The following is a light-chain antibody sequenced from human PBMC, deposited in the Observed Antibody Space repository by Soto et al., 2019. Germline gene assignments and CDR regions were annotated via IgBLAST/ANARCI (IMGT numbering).Light chain of an antibody. V-gene: IGKV4-1*01. CDR2: CAS. J-gene: IGKJ2*01. Sequence: DIVMTQSPDSLAVSLGERATINCKSSQSVLYSSNNKNYLAWYQQKPGQPPKLLIYCASTRESGVPDRFSGSGSGTDFPLTISSLQAEDVAVYYCQQYYSTLPYTFGQGTKLEIK. CDR1: QSVLYSSNNKNY. CDR3: QQYYSTLPYT.